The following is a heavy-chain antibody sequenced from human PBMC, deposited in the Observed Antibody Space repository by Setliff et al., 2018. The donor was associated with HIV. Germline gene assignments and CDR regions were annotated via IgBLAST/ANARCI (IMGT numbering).Heavy chain of an antibody. V-gene: IGHV3-11*06. CDR2: ISSSSSHT. Sequence: PGGSLRLSCAASGFTFSDYYMTWIRQAPGKGLEWISYISSSSSHTNYADSVKGRFTISRDNAKNSLYLQMNSLRAEDTAVYYCARPNYYDSSGSFDYWGQGTLVTVSS. D-gene: IGHD3-22*01. CDR1: GFTFSDYY. CDR3: ARPNYYDSSGSFDY. J-gene: IGHJ4*02.